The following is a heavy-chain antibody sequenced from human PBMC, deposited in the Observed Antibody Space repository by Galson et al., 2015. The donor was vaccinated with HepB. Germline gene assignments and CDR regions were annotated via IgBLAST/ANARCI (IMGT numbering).Heavy chain of an antibody. D-gene: IGHD4-17*01. J-gene: IGHJ3*02. CDR2: INPNSGGT. CDR1: GYTFTGYY. CDR3: AREETVTTLDAFDI. V-gene: IGHV1-2*04. Sequence: SVKVSCKASGYTFTGYYMHWVRQAPGQGLEWMGWINPNSGGTNYAQKFQGWVTMTRDTSISTAYMELSRLRSDDTAVYYCAREETVTTLDAFDIWGQGTMVTVPS.